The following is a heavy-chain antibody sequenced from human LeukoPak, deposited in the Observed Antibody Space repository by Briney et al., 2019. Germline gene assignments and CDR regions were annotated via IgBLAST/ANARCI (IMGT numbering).Heavy chain of an antibody. CDR1: GGSFSAYY. CDR3: ARLRYFGSPTSSYYYYYMDV. D-gene: IGHD3-9*01. CDR2: INHSGST. Sequence: SETLSLTCAVYGGSFSAYYWSWIRRPPGKGLEWIGEINHSGSTNYNPSLKSRVTISVDTSKNQFSLKLSSVTAADTAVYYCARLRYFGSPTSSYYYYYMDVWGTGTTVTVSS. V-gene: IGHV4-34*01. J-gene: IGHJ6*03.